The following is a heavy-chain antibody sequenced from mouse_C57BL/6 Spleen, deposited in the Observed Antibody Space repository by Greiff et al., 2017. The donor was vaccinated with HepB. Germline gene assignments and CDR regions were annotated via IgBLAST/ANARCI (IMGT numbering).Heavy chain of an antibody. J-gene: IGHJ2*01. V-gene: IGHV5-6*01. CDR1: GFTFSSYG. CDR3: ARIPVNYYGSSRDYFDY. D-gene: IGHD1-1*01. Sequence: EVKLMESGGDLVKPGGSLKLSCAASGFTFSSYGMSWVRQTPDKRLEWVATISSGGSYTYYPDSVKGRFTISRDNAKNTLYLQMSSLKSEDTAMYYCARIPVNYYGSSRDYFDYWGQGTTLTVSS. CDR2: ISSGGSYT.